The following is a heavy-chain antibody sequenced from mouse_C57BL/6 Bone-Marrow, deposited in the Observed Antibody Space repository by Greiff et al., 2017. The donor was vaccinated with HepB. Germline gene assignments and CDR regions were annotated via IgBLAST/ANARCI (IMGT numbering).Heavy chain of an antibody. CDR3: ARERFITKVVASFDY. Sequence: EVQLQESGPGLVKPSQSLSLTCSVTGYSITSGYYWNWIRQFPGNKLEWMGYISYDGSNNYNPSLKNRISITRDTSKNQFFLKLNSVTTEDTATYYCARERFITKVVASFDYWGQGTTLTVSS. J-gene: IGHJ2*01. CDR1: GYSITSGYY. D-gene: IGHD1-1*01. V-gene: IGHV3-6*01. CDR2: ISYDGSN.